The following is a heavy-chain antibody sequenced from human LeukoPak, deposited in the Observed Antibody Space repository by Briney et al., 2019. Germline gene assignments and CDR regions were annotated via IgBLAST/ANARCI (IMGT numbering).Heavy chain of an antibody. Sequence: GGSLRLSCAASGFTFSSYAMSWVRQAPGKGLEWVSAISGSGGSTYYADSVKGRFTISRDNSKNTLYLQMNSLRAEDTAVYYCAKSRHDYCSSTSCHWNWFDPWGQGTLVPVSS. J-gene: IGHJ5*02. D-gene: IGHD2-2*01. CDR2: ISGSGGST. CDR3: AKSRHDYCSSTSCHWNWFDP. V-gene: IGHV3-23*01. CDR1: GFTFSSYA.